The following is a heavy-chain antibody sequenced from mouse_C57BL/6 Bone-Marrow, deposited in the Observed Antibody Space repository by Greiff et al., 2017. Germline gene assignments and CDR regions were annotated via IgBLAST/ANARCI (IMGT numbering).Heavy chain of an antibody. V-gene: IGHV14-4*01. J-gene: IGHJ3*01. CDR2: IDPENGDT. CDR3: LITTVVATPC. Sequence: EVKLVESGAELVRPGASVKLSCTASGFNIKDDYMHWVKQRPEQGLEWIGWIDPENGDTEYASKFQGKATITADTSSNTAYLQLSSLTSEDTAVYYCLITTVVATPCWGQGTLVTVSA. D-gene: IGHD1-1*01. CDR1: GFNIKDDY.